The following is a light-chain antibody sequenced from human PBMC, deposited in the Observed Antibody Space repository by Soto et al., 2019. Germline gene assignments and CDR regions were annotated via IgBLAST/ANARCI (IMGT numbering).Light chain of an antibody. J-gene: IGLJ2*01. V-gene: IGLV2-14*01. CDR2: DVS. CDR3: SSYTSSSTLVV. CDR1: SSDVGGYNY. Sequence: QSALNQPASVSGSPGQSITISCTGTSSDVGGYNYVSWYQQHPGKAPKLMIYDVSNRPSGVSNRFSGSKSGNTASLTIYGLQAEDEADYYCSSYTSSSTLVVFGGGTKLTVL.